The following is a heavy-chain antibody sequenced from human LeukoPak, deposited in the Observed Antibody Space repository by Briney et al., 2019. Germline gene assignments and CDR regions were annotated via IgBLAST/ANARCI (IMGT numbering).Heavy chain of an antibody. Sequence: SETLSLTCAVYGGSFSGYYWSWIRQPPGKGLEWIGEINHSGSTNHNPSLKSRVTISVDTSKNQFSLKLSSVTAADTAVYYCARGTTYSSSSGGYYYMDVWGKGTTVTVSS. CDR1: GGSFSGYY. V-gene: IGHV4-34*01. J-gene: IGHJ6*03. D-gene: IGHD6-6*01. CDR3: ARGTTYSSSSGGYYYMDV. CDR2: INHSGST.